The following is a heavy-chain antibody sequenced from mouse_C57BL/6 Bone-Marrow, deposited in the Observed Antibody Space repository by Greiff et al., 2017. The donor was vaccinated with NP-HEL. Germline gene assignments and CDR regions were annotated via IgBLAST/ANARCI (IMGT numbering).Heavy chain of an antibody. CDR3: ASWYFDV. J-gene: IGHJ1*03. CDR1: GFSLTSYG. Sequence: VKLQESGPGLVQPSQSLSITCTVSGFSLTSYGVHWVRQSPGKGLEWLGVIWSGGSTDYNAAFISRLSISKDNSKSQVFFKMNSLQADDTAIYYCASWYFDVWGTGTTVTVSS. V-gene: IGHV2-2*01. CDR2: IWSGGST.